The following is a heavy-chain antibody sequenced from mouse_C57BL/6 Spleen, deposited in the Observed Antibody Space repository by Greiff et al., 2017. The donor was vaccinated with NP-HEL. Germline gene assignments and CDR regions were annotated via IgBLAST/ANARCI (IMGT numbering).Heavy chain of an antibody. J-gene: IGHJ4*01. Sequence: QVQLQQPGTELLKPGASVNLSCKASGYTFTSSWMHWVKRRPGQGLDWFGIINPSNGGTNYNEKFRSKPTLPVDKSSSTAYMQLSSLSSEDSAVYYCARNFPFITTVVAGGYYAMDYWGQGTSVTVSS. CDR1: GYTFTSSW. CDR3: ARNFPFITTVVAGGYYAMDY. D-gene: IGHD1-1*01. V-gene: IGHV1-53*01. CDR2: INPSNGGT.